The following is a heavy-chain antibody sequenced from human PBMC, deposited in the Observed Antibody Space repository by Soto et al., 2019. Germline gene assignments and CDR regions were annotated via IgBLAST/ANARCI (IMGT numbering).Heavy chain of an antibody. Sequence: PSETLSLTCPVSGGSISSGGYYWSWIRQHPGKGLEWIGYIYYSGSTYYNPSLKSRVTISVDTSKNQFSLKLSSVTAADTATYYCARIRSSYDILTGYRAAVLDYWGQGTLVTVSS. V-gene: IGHV4-31*03. CDR1: GGSISSGGYY. D-gene: IGHD3-9*01. CDR2: IYYSGST. CDR3: ARIRSSYDILTGYRAAVLDY. J-gene: IGHJ4*02.